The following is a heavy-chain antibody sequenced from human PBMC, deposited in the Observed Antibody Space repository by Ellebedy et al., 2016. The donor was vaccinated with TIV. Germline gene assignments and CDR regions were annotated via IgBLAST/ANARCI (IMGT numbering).Heavy chain of an antibody. V-gene: IGHV1-69*06. CDR1: GGTFSSYA. CDR3: ARGDMGATVSRYYYGMDV. Sequence: SVKVSXXASGGTFSSYAISWVRQAPGQGLEWMGGIIPIFGTANYAQKFQGRVTITADKSTSTAYMELSSLRSEDTAVYYCARGDMGATVSRYYYGMDVWGQGTTVTVSS. J-gene: IGHJ6*02. D-gene: IGHD1-26*01. CDR2: IIPIFGTA.